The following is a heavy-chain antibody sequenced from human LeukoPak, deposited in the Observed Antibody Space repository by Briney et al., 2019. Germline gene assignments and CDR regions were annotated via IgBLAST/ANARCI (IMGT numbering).Heavy chain of an antibody. D-gene: IGHD5-24*01. Sequence: GESLKISCQGSGYKFSNYWIGWVRQVPEKGLEWMGIIYPGDYDTRYSPSFQGQVTISVDKSISTATLHWSSLKASDTAMYYCVRLWGREGYNLSWFDSWGQGTRVTVSS. CDR3: VRLWGREGYNLSWFDS. CDR1: GYKFSNYW. V-gene: IGHV5-51*01. CDR2: IYPGDYDT. J-gene: IGHJ5*01.